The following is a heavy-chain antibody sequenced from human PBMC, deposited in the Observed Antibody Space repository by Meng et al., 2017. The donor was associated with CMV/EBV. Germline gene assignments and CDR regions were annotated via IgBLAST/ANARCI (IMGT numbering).Heavy chain of an antibody. D-gene: IGHD6-19*01. CDR3: STIEVYSSGWTPFRY. Sequence: EVQLVEFGGGLVQPGGSLRLSCAASEFTVNSKYMSWIRQTPGKGLEWLSVIYSDGSTYYADSVKGRFIISRDNSRNTVYLQMNSLRVEDTGVYYCSTIEVYSSGWTPFRYWGQGTLVTVSS. J-gene: IGHJ4*02. V-gene: IGHV3-66*01. CDR2: IYSDGST. CDR1: EFTVNSKY.